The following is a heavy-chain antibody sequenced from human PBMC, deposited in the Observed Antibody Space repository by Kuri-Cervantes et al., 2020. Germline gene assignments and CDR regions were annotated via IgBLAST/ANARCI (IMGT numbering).Heavy chain of an antibody. J-gene: IGHJ6*02. D-gene: IGHD3-10*01. V-gene: IGHV1-2*02. CDR1: GYTFTGYY. CDR2: INPNSGGT. CDR3: ARDILWFGELLTYYYGMGV. Sequence: ASVKVSCKASGYTFTGYYMHWVRQAPGQGLEWMGWINPNSGGTNYAQKFQGRVTMTRDTSISTAYMELSRLRSDDTAVYYCARDILWFGELLTYYYGMGVWGQGTTVTVSS.